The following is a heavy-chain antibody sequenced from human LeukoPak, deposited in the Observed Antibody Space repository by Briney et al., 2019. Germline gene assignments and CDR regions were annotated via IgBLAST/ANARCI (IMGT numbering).Heavy chain of an antibody. CDR2: INHSGST. V-gene: IGHV4-34*01. J-gene: IGHJ6*03. D-gene: IGHD3-3*01. CDR3: ARGHYDFWSGYYSAYYYYYMDV. Sequence: SETLSLTCTVSGSSISTYYWSWIRQPPGKGLEWIGEINHSGSTNYNPSLKSRVTISVDTSKNQFSLKLSSVTAADTAVYYCARGHYDFWSGYYSAYYYYYMDVWGKGTTVTVSS. CDR1: GSSISTYY.